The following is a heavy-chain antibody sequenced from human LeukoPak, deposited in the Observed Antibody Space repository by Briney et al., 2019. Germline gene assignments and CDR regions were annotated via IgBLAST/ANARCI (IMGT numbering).Heavy chain of an antibody. CDR3: AKGLTVVYIDY. Sequence: GGSLRLSCAPSGFTFSNYGMHWVRQAPGKGLEWVAVISYDGSNKYYADSVKGRFTISRDNSKNTLYLQMNSLRAEDTAVYYCAKGLTVVYIDYWGQGTLVTVSS. D-gene: IGHD4-23*01. J-gene: IGHJ4*02. CDR2: ISYDGSNK. CDR1: GFTFSNYG. V-gene: IGHV3-30*18.